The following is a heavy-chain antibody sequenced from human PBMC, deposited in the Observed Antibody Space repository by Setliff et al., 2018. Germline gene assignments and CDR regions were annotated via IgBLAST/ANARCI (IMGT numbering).Heavy chain of an antibody. CDR3: ARDVWGAGTGWFDP. CDR1: GGSISSGNYY. J-gene: IGHJ5*02. V-gene: IGHV4-61*09. Sequence: SETLSLTCTVSGGSISSGNYYWSWIRQPAGKAPEWIGHIFSKGSTNNNPSLXSRVTXXXXSSXXXXXXXXXXXXXXXXXVXYCARDVWGAGTGWFDPWGLGILVTVSS. CDR2: IFSKGST. D-gene: IGHD2-21*01.